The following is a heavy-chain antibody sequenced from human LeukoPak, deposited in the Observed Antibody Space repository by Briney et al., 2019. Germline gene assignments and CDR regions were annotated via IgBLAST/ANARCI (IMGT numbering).Heavy chain of an antibody. J-gene: IGHJ4*02. D-gene: IGHD2-2*01. CDR2: IKQDGSEK. Sequence: GGSLRLSCAASGFTFSSYWMSWVREAPGKGLEWVANIKQDGSEKYYVDSVKGRFTISRDNAKNSLYLQMNSLRAEDTAVYYCARAIVVVPAPMYYFDYWGQGTLVTVSS. CDR3: ARAIVVVPAPMYYFDY. V-gene: IGHV3-7*01. CDR1: GFTFSSYW.